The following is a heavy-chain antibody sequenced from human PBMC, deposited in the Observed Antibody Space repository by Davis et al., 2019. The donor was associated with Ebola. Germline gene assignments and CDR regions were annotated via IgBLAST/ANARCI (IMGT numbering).Heavy chain of an antibody. CDR3: ARAFGGYTYALDY. J-gene: IGHJ4*02. D-gene: IGHD5-18*01. CDR2: IYYSGST. CDR1: GGSVSSGSYY. V-gene: IGHV4-61*01. Sequence: MPSETLSLTCTVSGGSVSSGSYYWSWIRQPPGKGLEWIGYIYYSGSTNYNPSLKSRVTISVDTSKNQFSLKLSSVTAADTAVYYCARAFGGYTYALDYWGQGALVTVSS.